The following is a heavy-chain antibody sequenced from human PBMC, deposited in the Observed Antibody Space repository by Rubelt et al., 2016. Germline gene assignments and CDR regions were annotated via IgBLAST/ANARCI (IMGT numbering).Heavy chain of an antibody. CDR3: AGGRPTMIVVATDAFDI. D-gene: IGHD3-22*01. CDR1: GFTFSSHW. V-gene: IGHV3-7*05. CDR2: IKQDGSEK. J-gene: IGHJ3*02. Sequence: EVQLVESGGGLVQPGGSLRLSCAASGFTFSSHWMSWVRQAPGKGLEWVANIKQDGSEKYYVDSGKGLFTISGDKAKNSRYLQMNSLRAEETAVYYCAGGRPTMIVVATDAFDIWGQGTTVTVSS.